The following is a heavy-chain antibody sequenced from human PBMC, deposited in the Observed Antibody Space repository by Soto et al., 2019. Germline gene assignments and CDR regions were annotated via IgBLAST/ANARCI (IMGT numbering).Heavy chain of an antibody. V-gene: IGHV1-69*01. CDR2: IIPIFGTA. CDR1: GGTFSSYA. D-gene: IGHD5-12*01. Sequence: QVQLVQSGAEVKKPGSSVKVSCKASGGTFSSYAISWVRQAPGQGLEWMGGIIPIFGTANYAQKFQGRVTITADESRSTAYMELSSLRSEDTAVYYCASAGSRPLLYYYYGMDVWGQGTTVTVSS. CDR3: ASAGSRPLLYYYYGMDV. J-gene: IGHJ6*02.